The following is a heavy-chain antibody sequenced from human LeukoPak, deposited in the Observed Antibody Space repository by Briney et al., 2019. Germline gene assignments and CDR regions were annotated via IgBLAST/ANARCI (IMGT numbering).Heavy chain of an antibody. J-gene: IGHJ5*02. V-gene: IGHV1-69*04. D-gene: IGHD2-2*03. CDR3: ASGYCSSTSCWFDP. CDR1: GGTFSSYA. CDR2: IIPILGIA. Sequence: ASVKVSCKASGGTFSSYAISWVRQAPGQGLEWMGRIIPILGIANYAQKFQGRVTITTDESTSTAYMELSSLRSEDTAVYYCASGYCSSTSCWFDPWGQGTLVTVSS.